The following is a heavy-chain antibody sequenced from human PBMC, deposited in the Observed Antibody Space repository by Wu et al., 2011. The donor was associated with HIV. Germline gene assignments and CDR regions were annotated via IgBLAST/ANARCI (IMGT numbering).Heavy chain of an antibody. J-gene: IGHJ1*01. Sequence: QIQLVQSGAEVQKPGASVTVSCKASGYTLISYGISWVRQAPGQGPEWMGWISAYNADTNYAQKFQGRVTMTADTSTSHSLHGTESLTSDDTAVYYCARDRSRSCVLDRRYFQYWARAPRHRXL. CDR2: ISAYNADT. CDR3: ARDRSRSCVLDRRYFQY. V-gene: IGHV1-18*01. CDR1: GYTLISYG. D-gene: IGHD2-8*01.